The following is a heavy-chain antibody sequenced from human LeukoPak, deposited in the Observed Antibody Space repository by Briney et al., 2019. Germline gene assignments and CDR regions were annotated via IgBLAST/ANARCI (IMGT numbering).Heavy chain of an antibody. CDR2: IYRREST. V-gene: IGHV4-39*01. CDR3: ARHVQDLGIKV. CDR1: GASISSSDSY. Sequence: SETLSLTCTVSGASISSSDSYWSWIRQPPGKGLEWIGSIYRRESTSYNPSLKSRVTVSEDMSKNHFSLRLSSVTAADTAVYYCARHVQDLGIKVWGQGTTVTVSS. J-gene: IGHJ6*02.